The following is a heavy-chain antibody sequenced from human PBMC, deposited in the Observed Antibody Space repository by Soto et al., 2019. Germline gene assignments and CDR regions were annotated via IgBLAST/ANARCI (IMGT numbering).Heavy chain of an antibody. Sequence: PSETLSLTCTVSGGSISSGDYYWSWIRQPPGKGLEWIGYIYYSGSTYYNPSLKSRVTISVDTSKNQFSLKLSSVTAADTAVYYCARDRGIRYFDWPYFDYWGQGTLVTVSS. CDR1: GGSISSGDYY. CDR2: IYYSGST. J-gene: IGHJ4*02. D-gene: IGHD3-9*01. V-gene: IGHV4-30-4*01. CDR3: ARDRGIRYFDWPYFDY.